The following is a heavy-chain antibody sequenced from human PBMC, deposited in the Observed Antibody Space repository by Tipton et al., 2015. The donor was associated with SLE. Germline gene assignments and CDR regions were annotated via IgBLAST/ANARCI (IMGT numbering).Heavy chain of an antibody. J-gene: IGHJ4*02. CDR2: IYYTGST. D-gene: IGHD3-3*01. V-gene: IGHV4-39*07. CDR1: GGSISSSSYY. Sequence: TLSLTCTVSGGSISSSSYYWGWIRQPPGKGLEWIGSIYYTGSTSSNPSLKSRVTMSMDTSKNQFSLRLSSVTAADTAVYYCARDPFGSGYYPHWGQGTLVTVSS. CDR3: ARDPFGSGYYPH.